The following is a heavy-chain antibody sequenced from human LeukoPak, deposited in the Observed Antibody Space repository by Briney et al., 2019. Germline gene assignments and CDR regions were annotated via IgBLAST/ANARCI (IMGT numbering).Heavy chain of an antibody. Sequence: SVKVSCKDSGGTFSSYAISWVRQAPGQRLEWMGRIIPILGIANYAQKFQGRVTITADKSTSTAYMELSSLRSEDTAVYYCARDRVVGASYYYYGMDVWGQGTTVTVSS. V-gene: IGHV1-69*04. CDR1: GGTFSSYA. D-gene: IGHD1-26*01. J-gene: IGHJ6*02. CDR2: IIPILGIA. CDR3: ARDRVVGASYYYYGMDV.